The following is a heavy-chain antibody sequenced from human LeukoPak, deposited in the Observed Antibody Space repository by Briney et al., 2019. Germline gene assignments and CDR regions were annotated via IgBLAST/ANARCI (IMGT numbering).Heavy chain of an antibody. D-gene: IGHD3-10*01. CDR3: AKDLIYYYGSGSYYNPLFDY. J-gene: IGHJ4*02. CDR1: GFTFSSYA. V-gene: IGHV3-23*01. Sequence: PGGPLRLSCAASGFTFSSYAMSWVRQAPGKGLEWVSAISGSGGSTYYADSVKGRFTISRDNSKNTLYLQMNSLRAEDTAVYYCAKDLIYYYGSGSYYNPLFDYWGQGTLVTVSS. CDR2: ISGSGGST.